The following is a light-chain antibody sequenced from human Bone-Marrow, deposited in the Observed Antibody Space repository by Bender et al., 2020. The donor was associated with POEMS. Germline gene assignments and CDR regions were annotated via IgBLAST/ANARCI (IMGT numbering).Light chain of an antibody. Sequence: QSTLTQPASVSASPGQSITISCIGTSSDIGSYVSWYQQHPGKAPKLLIYEVRKRPSGVPDRFSGSKSGTSASLAITGLQSDDEAIYFCVAWDASLNGWVLGGGTKLTVL. CDR2: EVR. J-gene: IGLJ3*02. CDR3: VAWDASLNGWV. V-gene: IGLV2-14*01. CDR1: SSDIGSY.